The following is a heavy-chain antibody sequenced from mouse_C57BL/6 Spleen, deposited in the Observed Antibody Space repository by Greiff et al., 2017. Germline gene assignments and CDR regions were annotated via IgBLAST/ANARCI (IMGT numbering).Heavy chain of an antibody. J-gene: IGHJ4*01. V-gene: IGHV2-6-7*01. CDR2: IWGDGST. Sequence: VKLMESGPGLVAPSQSMSITCTVPGFSLIGYGVNWVRQTPGKGLEWLGMIWGDGSTDYNSAIKSRMSISKDNSKSQVFLKMNSLQTDDTARYYCAREDYWGQGTSVTVSS. CDR3: AREDY. CDR1: GFSLIGYG.